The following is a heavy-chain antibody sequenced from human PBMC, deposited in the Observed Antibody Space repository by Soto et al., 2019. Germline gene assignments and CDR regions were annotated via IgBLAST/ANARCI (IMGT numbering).Heavy chain of an antibody. CDR2: ITAYNSNT. CDR1: GYTFTDYG. Sequence: ASVKVSCKASGYTFTDYGISWVRQAPGQGFEWMGWITAYNSNTKYAQKFQGRVTMTTDTSTSTVYMDLRSLTSDDTAVYYCVRVWCSNAGCAGVDYWGRGTLVTVSS. CDR3: VRVWCSNAGCAGVDY. D-gene: IGHD2-2*01. V-gene: IGHV1-18*01. J-gene: IGHJ4*02.